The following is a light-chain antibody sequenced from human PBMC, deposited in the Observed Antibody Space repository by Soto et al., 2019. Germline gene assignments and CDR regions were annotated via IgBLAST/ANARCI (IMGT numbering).Light chain of an antibody. CDR3: SSYTSSSTRV. Sequence: QSVLTQPASVSGSPGQSITSSCTGTSSDVGGYDFVSWYQHHPGKAHRLMIYDVSHRPSGVSDRFSASKSGNTASLTISGLLDEDEADYYCSSYTSSSTRVFGGGTKVNVL. CDR2: DVS. J-gene: IGLJ3*02. CDR1: SSDVGGYDF. V-gene: IGLV2-14*03.